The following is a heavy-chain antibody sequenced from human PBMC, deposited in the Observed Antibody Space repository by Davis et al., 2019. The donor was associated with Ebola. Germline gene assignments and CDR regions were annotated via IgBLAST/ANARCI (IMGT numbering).Heavy chain of an antibody. CDR1: GGSISSSSYY. CDR2: IYYSGST. J-gene: IGHJ6*02. V-gene: IGHV4-39*02. D-gene: IGHD3-10*01. Sequence: SETLSLTCTVSGGSISSSSYYWGWIRQPPGKGLEWIGSIYYSGSTYYNPSLKSRVTISVDTSKNQFSLKLSSVTAADTAVYYCAKDGWFGELLSILYYYYGMDVWGQGTTVTVSS. CDR3: AKDGWFGELLSILYYYYGMDV.